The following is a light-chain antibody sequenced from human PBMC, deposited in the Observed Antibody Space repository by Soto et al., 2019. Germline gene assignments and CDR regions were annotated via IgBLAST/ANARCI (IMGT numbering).Light chain of an antibody. CDR1: QGISSY. J-gene: IGKJ2*01. CDR2: AAS. CDR3: QPLNSYPPT. Sequence: IQLTQSPSSLSASVGDRVTITCRASQGISSYLAWYQQKPGKAPKFLIYAASTLQRGVTSRFSGSGSGTDFTLTISSLQPEDFATYFCQPLNSYPPTFGQGTELEIK. V-gene: IGKV1-9*01.